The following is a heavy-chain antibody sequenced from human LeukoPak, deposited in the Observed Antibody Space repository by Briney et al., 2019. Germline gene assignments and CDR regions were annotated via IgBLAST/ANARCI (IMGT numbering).Heavy chain of an antibody. CDR2: ISSSSTTI. J-gene: IGHJ5*02. V-gene: IGHV3-48*04. CDR1: GFTFSTYS. CDR3: ARDRIVGGFDP. Sequence: GGSLRLSCAASGFTFSTYSMNWVRQAPGKGLEWVSYISSSSTTIFYADSVKGRFTISRDNAKNSVYLQMNSLRAEDTAVYYCARDRIVGGFDPWGQGTLVTVSS. D-gene: IGHD1-26*01.